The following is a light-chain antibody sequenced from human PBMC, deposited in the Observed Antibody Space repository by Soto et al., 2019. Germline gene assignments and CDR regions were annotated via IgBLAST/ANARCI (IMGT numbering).Light chain of an antibody. V-gene: IGKV3-20*01. CDR2: LAS. CDR1: QSVSSSY. Sequence: EIVLTQSPGTLSLSPGERATLSCRASQSVSSSYLAWYQQKPGQAPRLLIYLASSGATGIPDRFSGSGSGTDFTLTISRLEPEDFAVYYCQQYGSSPWTFGQGTKVDIK. J-gene: IGKJ1*01. CDR3: QQYGSSPWT.